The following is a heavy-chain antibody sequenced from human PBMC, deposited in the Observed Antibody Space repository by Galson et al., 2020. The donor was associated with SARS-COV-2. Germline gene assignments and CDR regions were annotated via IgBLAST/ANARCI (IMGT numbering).Heavy chain of an antibody. Sequence: GESLKISCKASGYTFTNYGLTWVRQAPGQGLEWMGWISAYNGNTNYAQRLQGRVTMTTETSTSTAYMEVRSLKSDDTAMYYCARGGATSLIDYWGQGTLVTVSS. J-gene: IGHJ4*02. CDR3: ARGGATSLIDY. CDR2: ISAYNGNT. D-gene: IGHD1-26*01. V-gene: IGHV1-18*04. CDR1: GYTFTNYG.